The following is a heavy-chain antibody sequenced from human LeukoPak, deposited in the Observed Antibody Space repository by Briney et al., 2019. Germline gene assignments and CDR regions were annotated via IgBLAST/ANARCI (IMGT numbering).Heavy chain of an antibody. Sequence: ASVKVSCKASGYTFTGYYMHWVRQAPGQGLEWMGWINPNSGGTNYAQKFQGRVTMTRDTSIRTAYMELSRLRSDDTAVYYCARMSREYSYGWDVWGKGTTVTVSS. CDR3: ARMSREYSYGWDV. CDR1: GYTFTGYY. CDR2: INPNSGGT. D-gene: IGHD5-18*01. J-gene: IGHJ6*04. V-gene: IGHV1-2*02.